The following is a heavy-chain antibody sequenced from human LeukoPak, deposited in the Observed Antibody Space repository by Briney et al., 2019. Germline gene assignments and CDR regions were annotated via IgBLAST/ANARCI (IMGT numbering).Heavy chain of an antibody. Sequence: QSGGSLRLSCAASGFTFDNYAMHWVRQAPGKGLERVSGIAWNSGNTGFADSVKGRFTISRDNAENSLYLQMNSLTPEDTAFYFCAKDMISYGSGSSYNPWGPFDSWGQGTLVTVSS. CDR2: IAWNSGNT. D-gene: IGHD3-10*01. CDR3: AKDMISYGSGSSYNPWGPFDS. V-gene: IGHV3-9*01. J-gene: IGHJ4*02. CDR1: GFTFDNYA.